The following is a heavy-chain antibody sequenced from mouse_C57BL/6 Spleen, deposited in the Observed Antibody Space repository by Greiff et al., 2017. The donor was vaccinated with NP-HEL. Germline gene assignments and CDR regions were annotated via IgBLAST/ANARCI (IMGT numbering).Heavy chain of an antibody. V-gene: IGHV1-82*01. D-gene: IGHD2-14*01. CDR1: GYAFSSSW. CDR2: IYPGDGDT. J-gene: IGHJ2*01. Sequence: VQLQQSGPELVKPGASVKISCKASGYAFSSSWMNWVKQRPGKGLEWIGRIYPGDGDTNYNGKFKGKATLTADKSSSTAYMQLSSLTSEDSAVYYCAREGVLDYFDYWGQGTTLTVSS. CDR3: AREGVLDYFDY.